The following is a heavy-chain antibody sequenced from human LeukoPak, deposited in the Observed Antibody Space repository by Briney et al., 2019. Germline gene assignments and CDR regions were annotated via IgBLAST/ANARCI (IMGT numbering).Heavy chain of an antibody. Sequence: PGGSLRLSCAAYGFTFSSYAMSWVRQAPGEGLEWVSAISGSGGSTYYADSVKGRFTISRDNSKNTLYLQMNSLRAEDTAVYYCAKDSSYYDSSGFDYWGQGTLVTVSS. D-gene: IGHD3-22*01. V-gene: IGHV3-23*01. J-gene: IGHJ4*02. CDR3: AKDSSYYDSSGFDY. CDR2: ISGSGGST. CDR1: GFTFSSYA.